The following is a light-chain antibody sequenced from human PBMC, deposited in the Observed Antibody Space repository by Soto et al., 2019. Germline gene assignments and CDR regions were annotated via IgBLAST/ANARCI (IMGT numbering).Light chain of an antibody. J-gene: IGKJ1*01. CDR2: DAS. CDR3: QQYGSSPQT. CDR1: QSVSSSY. Sequence: EIVLTQSPATLSLSPGERATLSCGASQSVSSSYLAWYQQKPGLAPRLLLYDASSRATGIPDRFSGSGSGTDFTLTISRLEPEDFAVYYCQQYGSSPQTCGQGTKVDIK. V-gene: IGKV3D-20*01.